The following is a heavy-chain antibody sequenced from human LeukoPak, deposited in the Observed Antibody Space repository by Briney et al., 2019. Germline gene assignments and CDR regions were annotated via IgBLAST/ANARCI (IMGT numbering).Heavy chain of an antibody. J-gene: IGHJ4*02. CDR3: TQGRGNIN. CDR1: GFTFSSYW. V-gene: IGHV3-7*01. Sequence: PGGSLRLSCVASGFTFSSYWMSWVRQTPGKGLEWVANINDDGSENYYVDSLKGRFTISRDNARNSLYLQLNSPRADDTAVYYCTQGRGNINWGQGTLVTVSS. CDR2: INDDGSEN.